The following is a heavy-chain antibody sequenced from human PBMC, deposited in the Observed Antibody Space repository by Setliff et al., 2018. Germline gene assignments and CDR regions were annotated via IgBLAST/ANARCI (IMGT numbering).Heavy chain of an antibody. D-gene: IGHD2-21*01. CDR3: ARAQVVFAISAPVWYFEF. Sequence: LSLTCNVSGVSISSYYWSWIRQPPGKGLDWIGEINHSGSTNYSPSLKSRVSISVDKSSNQFSLKLTSVTAADTAVYYCARAQVVFAISAPVWYFEFWGRGTQVTVSS. CDR2: INHSGST. V-gene: IGHV4-34*01. J-gene: IGHJ2*01. CDR1: GVSISSYY.